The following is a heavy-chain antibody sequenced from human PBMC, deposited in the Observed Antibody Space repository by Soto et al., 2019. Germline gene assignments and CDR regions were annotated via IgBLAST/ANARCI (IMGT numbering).Heavy chain of an antibody. J-gene: IGHJ6*02. D-gene: IGHD5-18*01. CDR2: ISYDGSNK. Sequence: QVHVVESGGGVVQPGRSLRLSCAASGFIFRRYDMHWVRQAPGKGLEWVVGISYDGSNKYDADSVKGRFTISRDNSNNTLDLQISGLRAEDTAMYYCARENQSGGYSYGPTYFSYFLGFDVWSQGTTVTVSS. CDR3: ARENQSGGYSYGPTYFSYFLGFDV. V-gene: IGHV3-30-3*01. CDR1: GFIFRRYD.